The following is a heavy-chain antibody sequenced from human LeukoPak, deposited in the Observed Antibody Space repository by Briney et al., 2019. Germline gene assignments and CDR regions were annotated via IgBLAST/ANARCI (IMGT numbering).Heavy chain of an antibody. Sequence: GGSLRLSCAASGFIVSSDYMNWVRHGPGKGLEWVSVIYRGGNTFYTDSVRGRFTISRDNSKNILYLQMNSLRPEDTAVYYCARGFYEFEDSGYYFDFWGQGTLVTVSS. V-gene: IGHV3-66*02. CDR3: ARGFYEFEDSGYYFDF. CDR2: IYRGGNT. D-gene: IGHD3-22*01. J-gene: IGHJ4*02. CDR1: GFIVSSDY.